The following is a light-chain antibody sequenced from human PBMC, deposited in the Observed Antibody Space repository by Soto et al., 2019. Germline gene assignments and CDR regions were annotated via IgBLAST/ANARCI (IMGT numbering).Light chain of an antibody. V-gene: IGKV3D-20*01. CDR3: QQHGSSPWT. J-gene: IGKJ1*01. CDR2: DAY. Sequence: EIVLTQSPATLSLSPGDRATLSCGASQSVSNNYLALYQHKPGLAPRVLIYDAYSRAAGIPDRFSGSGSGTDFTLTISRLEPEDFAVYYCQQHGSSPWTFGQGTKVETK. CDR1: QSVSNNY.